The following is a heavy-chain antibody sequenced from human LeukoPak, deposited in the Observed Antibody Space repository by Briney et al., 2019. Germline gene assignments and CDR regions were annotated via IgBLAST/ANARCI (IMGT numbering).Heavy chain of an antibody. D-gene: IGHD3-22*01. CDR2: IYYGGST. J-gene: IGHJ4*02. Sequence: SETLSLTCTVSGGSISSYYWSWIRQPPGKGLEWIGYIYYGGSTNYNPSLKSRVTISVDTSKNQFSLKLSSVTAADTAVYYCARVKYYDSSGPLDYWGQGTLVTVSS. V-gene: IGHV4-59*01. CDR3: ARVKYYDSSGPLDY. CDR1: GGSISSYY.